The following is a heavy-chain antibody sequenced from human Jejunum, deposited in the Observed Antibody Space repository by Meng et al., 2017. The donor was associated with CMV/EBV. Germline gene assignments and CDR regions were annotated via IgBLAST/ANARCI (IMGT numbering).Heavy chain of an antibody. J-gene: IGHJ4*02. Sequence: LSCAAPGSTGSSTYMSWVRQAPGKGLEWVSVIYSGGSTYYADSVKGRFTISRDRFKNTLDLQMNSLRSDDTAVYYCARAYTSSWALGYWGQGTLVTVSS. CDR3: ARAYTSSWALGY. CDR2: IYSGGST. CDR1: GSTGSSTY. D-gene: IGHD6-13*01. V-gene: IGHV3-53*01.